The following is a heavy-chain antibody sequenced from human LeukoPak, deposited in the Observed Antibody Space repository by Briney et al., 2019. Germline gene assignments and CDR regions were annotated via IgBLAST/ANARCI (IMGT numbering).Heavy chain of an antibody. CDR3: TRDQGPYYFDY. V-gene: IGHV3-7*01. CDR2: IKQDGSEK. J-gene: IGHJ4*02. CDR1: GFTFSSYW. Sequence: GGSLRLSCAASGFTFSSYWMSWVRQAPGKGLGWVANIKQDGSEKYYVDSVKGRFTISRDNAKNSLYLQMNSLRAEDTAIYYCTRDQGPYYFDYWGQGTLVTASS.